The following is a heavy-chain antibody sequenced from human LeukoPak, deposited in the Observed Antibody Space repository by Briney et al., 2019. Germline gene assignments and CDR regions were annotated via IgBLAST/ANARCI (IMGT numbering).Heavy chain of an antibody. D-gene: IGHD6-13*01. CDR3: AKAQHSTIWGYFDY. CDR1: GFTFNSFA. Sequence: GGSLRLSCAASGFTFNSFAMNWVRQTPGKGLEWVSSVTGHGGSTYIADSVRGRFTISRDNSKNTLYLQMNSLRAEDTAVFYCAKAQHSTIWGYFDYWGQGTLVTVSS. CDR2: VTGHGGST. J-gene: IGHJ4*02. V-gene: IGHV3-23*01.